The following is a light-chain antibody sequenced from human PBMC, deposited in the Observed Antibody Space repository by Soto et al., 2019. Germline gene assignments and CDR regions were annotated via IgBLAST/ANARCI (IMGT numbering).Light chain of an antibody. CDR2: LGS. CDR3: MQALQTPT. J-gene: IGKJ5*01. CDR1: QSLLHNNGYNY. V-gene: IGKV2-28*01. Sequence: DIVMTQSPLSLPVTPGEPASISCRSSQSLLHNNGYNYLDWYLQKPGQSPQLLIFLGSNRAAGVPGRFSGSGSGTDFTLKISRVEAEDVGVYYCMQALQTPTFGRGTRLEIK.